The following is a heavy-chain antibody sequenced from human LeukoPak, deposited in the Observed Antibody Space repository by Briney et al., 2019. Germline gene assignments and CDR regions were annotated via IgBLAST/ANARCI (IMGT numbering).Heavy chain of an antibody. J-gene: IGHJ4*02. V-gene: IGHV1-46*01. CDR3: ARDSVAGYFDY. CDR1: GYTFTSYY. D-gene: IGHD6-19*01. Sequence: ASVKVSCKASGYTFTSYYMHWVRQAPGQGLEWMGIINPSGGSASYAQKFQGRVTMTRDTSTSTVYMELSSLRSEDTAVYYCARDSVAGYFDYWGQGTLVTVSS. CDR2: INPSGGSA.